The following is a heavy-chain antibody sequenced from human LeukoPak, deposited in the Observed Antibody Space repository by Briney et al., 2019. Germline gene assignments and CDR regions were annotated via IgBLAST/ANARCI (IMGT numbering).Heavy chain of an antibody. CDR1: GYTFTSYG. CDR2: IIPIFGTA. Sequence: SVKVSCKASGYTFTSYGISWVRQAPGQGLEWMGGIIPIFGTANYAQKFQGRVTITADVSTSTAYMELSSLRSEDTAVYYCARWGSRIFGVVIGFDPWGQGTLVTVSS. D-gene: IGHD3-3*01. V-gene: IGHV1-69*13. J-gene: IGHJ5*02. CDR3: ARWGSRIFGVVIGFDP.